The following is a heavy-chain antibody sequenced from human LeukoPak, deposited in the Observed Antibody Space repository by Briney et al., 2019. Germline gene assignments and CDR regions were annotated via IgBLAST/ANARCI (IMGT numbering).Heavy chain of an antibody. CDR3: ARGVGYNYGLYYFDY. CDR1: GGSISTFY. J-gene: IGHJ4*02. CDR2: IYYSGST. V-gene: IGHV4-59*01. D-gene: IGHD5-24*01. Sequence: SETLSLTCTVSGGSISTFYWSWIRQPPGKGLEWIGYIYYSGSTNYNPSLKSRVTISVDTSRNQFSLKLSSVTAADTAVYYCARGVGYNYGLYYFDYWGQGTLVPVSP.